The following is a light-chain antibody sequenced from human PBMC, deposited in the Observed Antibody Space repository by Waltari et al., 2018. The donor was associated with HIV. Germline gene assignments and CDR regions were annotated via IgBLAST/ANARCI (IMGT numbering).Light chain of an antibody. V-gene: IGLV2-14*03. Sequence: QSALTQPASVSGSPGQSITISCTGTSSDVGGYNSVPWYQQHPCKAPKLIIYDVSNRPSGVPYRFSGSKSGNTASLTISGLQAEDEADYYCKSKTSSSTPCVFGTGTKVTVL. CDR1: SSDVGGYNS. J-gene: IGLJ1*01. CDR3: KSKTSSSTPCV. CDR2: DVS.